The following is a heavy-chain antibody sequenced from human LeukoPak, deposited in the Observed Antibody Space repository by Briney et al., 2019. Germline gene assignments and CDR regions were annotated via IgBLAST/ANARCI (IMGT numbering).Heavy chain of an antibody. D-gene: IGHD1-26*01. Sequence: GGTLRLSCAASGFTLSNYAMNWVRQAPGKGLEWVSSINGSGDKTYYADSVKGRFTISRDNSKNTLYLQMNSLRVEDTAVYYCAKRGSEVGETVAPGDYWGQGTLVTVSS. J-gene: IGHJ4*02. CDR1: GFTLSNYA. CDR3: AKRGSEVGETVAPGDY. CDR2: INGSGDKT. V-gene: IGHV3-23*01.